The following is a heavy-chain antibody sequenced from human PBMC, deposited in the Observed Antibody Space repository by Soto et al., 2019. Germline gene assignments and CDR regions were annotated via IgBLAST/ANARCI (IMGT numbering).Heavy chain of an antibody. V-gene: IGHV3-48*02. J-gene: IGHJ6*02. CDR3: AREDDFWSGRLSYGMDV. CDR2: ISSSSSTI. D-gene: IGHD3-3*01. CDR1: GFTFSSYS. Sequence: VGSLRLSCAASGFTFSSYSMNWVRQAPGKGLEWVSYISSSSSTIYYADSVKGRFTISRDNAKNSLYLQMNSLRDEDTAVYYCAREDDFWSGRLSYGMDVWGQGTTVTAP.